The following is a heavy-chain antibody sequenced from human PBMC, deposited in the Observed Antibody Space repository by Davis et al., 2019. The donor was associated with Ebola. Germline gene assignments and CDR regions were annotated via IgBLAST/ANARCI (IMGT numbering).Heavy chain of an antibody. D-gene: IGHD3-16*02. Sequence: GRFTISRDNAKNTLYLQMNSLRAEDTAVYYCAREVMITFGGVIVISDYFDYWGQGTLVTVSS. CDR3: AREVMITFGGVIVISDYFDY. V-gene: IGHV3-74*01. J-gene: IGHJ4*02.